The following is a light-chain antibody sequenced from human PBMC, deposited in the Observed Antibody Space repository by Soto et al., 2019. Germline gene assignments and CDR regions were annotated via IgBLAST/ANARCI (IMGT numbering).Light chain of an antibody. V-gene: IGLV1-36*01. CDR3: AAWDDSLNGWV. Sequence: QSVLTQPPSLSATPGQRVNISCSGSSSNIGNNAVNWYQQLPGKAPKLLIYYDDLLPSGVSDRFSGSKSGTSASLAISGLQSEDEADYYCAAWDDSLNGWVFGGGTKLTVL. CDR1: SSNIGNNA. J-gene: IGLJ3*02. CDR2: YDD.